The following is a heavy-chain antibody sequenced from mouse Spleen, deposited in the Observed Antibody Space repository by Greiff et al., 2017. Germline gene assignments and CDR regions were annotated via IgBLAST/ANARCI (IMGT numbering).Heavy chain of an antibody. CDR1: GYTFTSYW. D-gene: IGHD2-4*01. V-gene: IGHV1-53*01. CDR3: ARTLYDYDPWFAY. Sequence: QVQLQQSGTELVKPGASVKLSCKASGYTFTSYWMHWVKQRPGQGLEWIGNINPSNGGTNYNEKFKSKATLTVDTSSSTAYMQLSSLTSEDSAVYYCARTLYDYDPWFAYWGQGTLVTVSA. J-gene: IGHJ3*01. CDR2: INPSNGGT.